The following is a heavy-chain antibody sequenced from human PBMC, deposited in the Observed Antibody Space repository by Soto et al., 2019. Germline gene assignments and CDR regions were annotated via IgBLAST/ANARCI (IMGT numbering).Heavy chain of an antibody. J-gene: IGHJ6*02. V-gene: IGHV1-69*12. CDR1: GGTFSSYA. D-gene: IGHD4-17*01. Sequence: QVQLVQSGAEVKKPGSSVKVSCKASGGTFSSYAISWVRQAPGQGLEWMGGIIPIFGTANYAQKFQGRVRITADESTSTAYVELSSLRSEDTAVYYCASPTTVSVYYYYGMDVWGQGTTVTVSS. CDR3: ASPTTVSVYYYYGMDV. CDR2: IIPIFGTA.